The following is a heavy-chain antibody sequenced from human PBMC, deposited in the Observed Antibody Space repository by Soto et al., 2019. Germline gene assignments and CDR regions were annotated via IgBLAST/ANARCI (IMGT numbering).Heavy chain of an antibody. J-gene: IGHJ5*02. Sequence: SETLSLTCAVHGGSFSCDHWSWIRQPPGKGLEWIGEVNHSGSTNYNPSLKSRVTISVDTSKKQISLKLNSVTAADTAVYYCARRYCSSTSCLAGFDPWGRGTLVTVSS. CDR3: ARRYCSSTSCLAGFDP. CDR2: VNHSGST. D-gene: IGHD2-2*01. V-gene: IGHV4-34*01. CDR1: GGSFSCDH.